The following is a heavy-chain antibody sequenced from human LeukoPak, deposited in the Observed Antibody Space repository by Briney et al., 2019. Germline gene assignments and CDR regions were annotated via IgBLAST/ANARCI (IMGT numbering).Heavy chain of an antibody. J-gene: IGHJ4*02. CDR3: ARVGGSYSRDY. Sequence: GGSLRLSCAASGFTFSSYWMSWVRQAPGKGLEWVANIKQDGTEEYYVDSVKGRFTISRDDAKNSLYLQMSSLRAEDTAVYYCARVGGSYSRDYWGQGILVTVSS. CDR2: IKQDGTEE. D-gene: IGHD3-16*01. V-gene: IGHV3-7*01. CDR1: GFTFSSYW.